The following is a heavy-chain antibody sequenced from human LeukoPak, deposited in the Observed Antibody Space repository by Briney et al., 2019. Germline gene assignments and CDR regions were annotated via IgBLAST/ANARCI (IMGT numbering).Heavy chain of an antibody. Sequence: GVSLRLSCAACGFTLKSYRMIWVRQAPGKWLECVSYISSSSSTICYADYVKGPFTISRDNAKNSLNLQMNRLRAEDTAVYYCAGGYSSSWYYYYYYGMDVWGQGTTVTVSS. CDR1: GFTLKSYR. D-gene: IGHD6-13*01. CDR2: ISSSSSTI. V-gene: IGHV3-48*04. CDR3: AGGYSSSWYYYYYYGMDV. J-gene: IGHJ6*01.